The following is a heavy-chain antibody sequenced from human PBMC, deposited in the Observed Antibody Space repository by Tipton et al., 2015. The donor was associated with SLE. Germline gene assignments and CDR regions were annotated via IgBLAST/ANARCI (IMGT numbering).Heavy chain of an antibody. V-gene: IGHV1-2*06. J-gene: IGHJ4*02. Sequence: QSGPEVRTPGASVKVSCKASGYTFTGFFIHWVRQAPGHGLEWMGRINTNSGGTNYAQKFQGRVTMTRDTSITTAYMELRSLRSDDTAMYYGARVESSSSYVGVFDYWVQGTLVTVS. D-gene: IGHD3-16*01. CDR3: ARVESSSSYVGVFDY. CDR2: INTNSGGT. CDR1: GYTFTGFF.